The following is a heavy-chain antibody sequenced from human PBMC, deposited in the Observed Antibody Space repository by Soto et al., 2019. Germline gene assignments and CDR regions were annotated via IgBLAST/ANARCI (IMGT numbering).Heavy chain of an antibody. CDR1: GFTFSSYA. Sequence: EVQLLESGGGLVQPGGSLRLSCAASGFTFSSYAMSWVRQAPGKGLEWVSSISDSGDSTYYADPVKGRFTISRDNSKNTLYLQMNSLRAEDTAVYYCAKVGRLQLRSFDYWGQGTLVTVSS. V-gene: IGHV3-23*01. J-gene: IGHJ4*02. CDR3: AKVGRLQLRSFDY. CDR2: ISDSGDST. D-gene: IGHD5-12*01.